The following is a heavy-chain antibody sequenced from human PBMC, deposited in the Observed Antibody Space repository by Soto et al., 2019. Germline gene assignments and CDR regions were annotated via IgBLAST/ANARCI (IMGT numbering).Heavy chain of an antibody. CDR1: GGSISSSSYY. Sequence: SETLSLTCTVSGGSISSSSYYWGWIRQPPGKGLEWIGSTYYSGSTYYNPSLKSRVTVSVDTSKNQFSLKLSSVTAADTAVYYCARPNQDYGDYPYNWFDPWGQGTLVTVSS. CDR2: TYYSGST. V-gene: IGHV4-39*01. J-gene: IGHJ5*02. CDR3: ARPNQDYGDYPYNWFDP. D-gene: IGHD4-17*01.